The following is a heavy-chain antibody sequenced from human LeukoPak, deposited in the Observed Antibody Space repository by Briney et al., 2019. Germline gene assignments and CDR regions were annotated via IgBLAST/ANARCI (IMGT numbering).Heavy chain of an antibody. J-gene: IGHJ4*02. CDR2: ISSSSGST. D-gene: IGHD6-19*01. Sequence: GGSLRLSCAASGFTFSNYGMSWVRQAPGKGLEWVSVISSSSGSTYYADSVKGRFTISRDNSKNTLYLQINSLRAEDTAVYYCAKDHLPGIVVADRDYWGQGTLVTVSS. V-gene: IGHV3-23*01. CDR1: GFTFSNYG. CDR3: AKDHLPGIVVADRDY.